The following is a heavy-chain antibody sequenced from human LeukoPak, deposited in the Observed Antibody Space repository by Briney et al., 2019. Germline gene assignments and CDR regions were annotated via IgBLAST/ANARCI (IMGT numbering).Heavy chain of an antibody. J-gene: IGHJ2*01. Sequence: KPSETLSLTCTVSGGSISSSSYYWGWIRQPPGKGLEWIGSIYYSGSTYYNPSLKSRVTISVDTSKNQFSLKLSSVTAADTAVYYCARIYCSSTSCYLDWYFDLWDRGTLVTVSS. CDR1: GGSISSSSYY. V-gene: IGHV4-39*01. CDR2: IYYSGST. D-gene: IGHD2-2*01. CDR3: ARIYCSSTSCYLDWYFDL.